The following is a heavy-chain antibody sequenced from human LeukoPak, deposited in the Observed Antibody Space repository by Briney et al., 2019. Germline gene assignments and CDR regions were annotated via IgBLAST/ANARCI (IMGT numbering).Heavy chain of an antibody. CDR2: IYYIGNT. CDR1: GVSISNGGYS. Sequence: SETLSLTCAVSGVSISNGGYSWSWIRQPPGKGLEWIGYIYYIGNTYYNPSLKSRVTISVDTSKNQFSLKLASVTAADTAIYYCAKGAGGFSYYNWFDPWGQGTLVTVSS. J-gene: IGHJ5*02. D-gene: IGHD5-18*01. V-gene: IGHV4-30-4*07. CDR3: AKGAGGFSYYNWFDP.